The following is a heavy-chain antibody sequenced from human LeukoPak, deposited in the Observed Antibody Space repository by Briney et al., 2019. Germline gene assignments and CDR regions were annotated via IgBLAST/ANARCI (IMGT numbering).Heavy chain of an antibody. D-gene: IGHD3-22*01. V-gene: IGHV4-59*01. CDR3: ARHSDKSYDSCPYFH. Sequence: PSETLSLTCTVSGGSISGYYWSWIRQPPGKGLDWIGYIYYTGHTIYNPSLRSRVTISVDTSKNQLSLTLTSATAADTAVYYCARHSDKSYDSCPYFHWGQGTLVTVSS. CDR1: GGSISGYY. CDR2: IYYTGHT. J-gene: IGHJ4*02.